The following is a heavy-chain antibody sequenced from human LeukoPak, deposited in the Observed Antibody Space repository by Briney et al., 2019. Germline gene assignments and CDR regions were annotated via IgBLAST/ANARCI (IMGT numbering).Heavy chain of an antibody. D-gene: IGHD6-19*01. CDR1: GFTFSSYA. J-gene: IGHJ4*02. CDR3: AKVASRVAVAGDGRVDY. CDR2: ISGSGGST. V-gene: IGHV3-23*01. Sequence: GGSLRLSCAASGFTFSSYAMSWVRQAPGKVLEWVSAISGSGGSTYYADSVKGRFTISRDNSKNTLYLQMNSPRAEDTAVYYCAKVASRVAVAGDGRVDYWGQGTLVTVSS.